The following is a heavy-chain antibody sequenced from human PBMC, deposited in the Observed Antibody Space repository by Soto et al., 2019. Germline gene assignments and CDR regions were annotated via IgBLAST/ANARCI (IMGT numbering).Heavy chain of an antibody. Sequence: SVKVSCKASGYTFTSYAMHWVRQAPGQRLEWMGWINAGNGNTKYAQKLQGRVTITRDTSTSTAYMELSSLRSDDTAVYYCARVRAPGIAAAADPWGQGTLVTVS. CDR1: GYTFTSYA. CDR2: INAGNGNT. D-gene: IGHD6-13*01. V-gene: IGHV1-3*01. CDR3: ARVRAPGIAAAADP. J-gene: IGHJ5*02.